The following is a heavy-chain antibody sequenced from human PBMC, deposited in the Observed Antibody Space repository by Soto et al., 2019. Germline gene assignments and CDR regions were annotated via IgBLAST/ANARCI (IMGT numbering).Heavy chain of an antibody. J-gene: IGHJ4*02. CDR3: ARESGALRREFDY. CDR1: GYTFTSYD. D-gene: IGHD3-10*01. Sequence: ASVKVSCKASGYTFTSYDINWVRQATGQGLEWMGWMNPNSGNTGYAQKFQGRVTMTRNTSISTAYMELRSLRSDDTAVYYCARESGALRREFDYWGKGTLVTVAS. V-gene: IGHV1-8*01. CDR2: MNPNSGNT.